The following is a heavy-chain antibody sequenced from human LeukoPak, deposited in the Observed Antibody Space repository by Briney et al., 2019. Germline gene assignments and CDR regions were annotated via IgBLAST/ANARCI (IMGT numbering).Heavy chain of an antibody. Sequence: SETLSLTCTVPGGSISSSSYYWGWIRQPPGKGLEWIGSIYYSGSTYYNPSLKSRVTISVDTSKNQFSLKLSSVTAADTAVYYCARLTMTSPNHWFDPWGQGTLVTVSS. D-gene: IGHD3-22*01. CDR3: ARLTMTSPNHWFDP. CDR2: IYYSGST. V-gene: IGHV4-39*01. J-gene: IGHJ5*02. CDR1: GGSISSSSYY.